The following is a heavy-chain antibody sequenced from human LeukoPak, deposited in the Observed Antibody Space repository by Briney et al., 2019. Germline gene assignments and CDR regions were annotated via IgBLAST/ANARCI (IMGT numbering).Heavy chain of an antibody. Sequence: GASVKVSCKASGGTFSSYAISWVRQAPGQGLEWMGGIIPIFGTANYTQKFQGRVTMTRDTSTSTVYMELSSLRSEDTAVYYCARDDLGYGSGYEDSVGYWGQGTLVTVSS. CDR3: ARDDLGYGSGYEDSVGY. J-gene: IGHJ4*02. CDR2: IIPIFGTA. V-gene: IGHV1-69*05. CDR1: GGTFSSYA. D-gene: IGHD3-22*01.